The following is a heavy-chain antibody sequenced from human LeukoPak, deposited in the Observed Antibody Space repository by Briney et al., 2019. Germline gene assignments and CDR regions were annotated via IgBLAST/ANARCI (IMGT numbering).Heavy chain of an antibody. CDR2: IYTSGST. Sequence: SETLSLTCTVSGGSISSYYWSWIRQPAGKGLEWIGRIYTSGSTNYNPSLKSRVTMSVDTSKNQFSLKLSSVTAADTAVYYCASAGYDILTGYYYYYYMDVWGKGTTVTISS. CDR1: GGSISSYY. V-gene: IGHV4-4*07. D-gene: IGHD3-9*01. J-gene: IGHJ6*03. CDR3: ASAGYDILTGYYYYYYMDV.